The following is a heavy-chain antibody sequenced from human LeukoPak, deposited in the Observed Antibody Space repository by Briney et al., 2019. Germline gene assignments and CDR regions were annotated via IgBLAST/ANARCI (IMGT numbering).Heavy chain of an antibody. CDR3: ARDYPPYSSSYHDALDI. CDR2: INPNSGGT. V-gene: IGHV1-2*02. CDR1: GYTFTSYY. Sequence: GASVKVSCNASGYTFTSYYMHWVRQAPGPGLEWMGWINPNSGGTNYAQKLQGRVTMTRDTSISTAYMELSRLRSDDTAVYYCARDYPPYSSSYHDALDIWGQGTMVTVSS. D-gene: IGHD6-6*01. J-gene: IGHJ3*02.